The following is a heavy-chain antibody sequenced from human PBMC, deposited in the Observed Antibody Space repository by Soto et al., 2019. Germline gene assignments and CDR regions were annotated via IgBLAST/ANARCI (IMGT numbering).Heavy chain of an antibody. Sequence: QVQLVESGGGVVQPGRSLRLSCATSGFTFSSYAMHLVRQAPGKGLEWVAVISYDGSNKYYADSVKGQFPISRDNSKNTRYLQMNSLRAEDTAVYYCARDRDGYKRYYFDYWGQGTLVTVSS. V-gene: IGHV3-30-3*01. J-gene: IGHJ4*02. CDR3: ARDRDGYKRYYFDY. D-gene: IGHD5-12*01. CDR2: ISYDGSNK. CDR1: GFTFSSYA.